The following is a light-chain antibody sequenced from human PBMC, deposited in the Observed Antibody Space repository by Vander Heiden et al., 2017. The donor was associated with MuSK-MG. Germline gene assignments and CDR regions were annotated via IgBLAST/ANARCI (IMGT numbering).Light chain of an antibody. V-gene: IGLV3-19*01. CDR1: SLRSYY. CDR3: NARDSSGNHLVV. Sequence: SSELTQDPAVSVALGQTVRITCRGDSLRSYYASCYQQKPGQAPVILIYGKNNRPSGSPDRFSGSSSGNTASLTITGAQAEDEADDYCNARDSSGNHLVVFGGGTKLTVL. CDR2: GKN. J-gene: IGLJ2*01.